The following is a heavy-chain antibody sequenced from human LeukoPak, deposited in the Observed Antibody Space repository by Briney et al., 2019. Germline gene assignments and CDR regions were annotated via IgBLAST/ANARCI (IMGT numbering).Heavy chain of an antibody. V-gene: IGHV4-39*01. D-gene: IGHD3-10*01. Sequence: PSETLSLTCTVSGGSISSSSYYWGWIRQPPGKGLEWIGSIYYSGSTYYNPSLKSRVTISVGTSKNQFSLKLSSVTAADTAVYYCASFYGSGSPPRFDYWGQGTLVTVSS. J-gene: IGHJ4*02. CDR1: GGSISSSSYY. CDR2: IYYSGST. CDR3: ASFYGSGSPPRFDY.